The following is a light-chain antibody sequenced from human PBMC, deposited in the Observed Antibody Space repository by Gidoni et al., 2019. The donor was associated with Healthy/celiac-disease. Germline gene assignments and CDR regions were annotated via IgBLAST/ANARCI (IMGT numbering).Light chain of an antibody. Sequence: QSALTQPASVSGSPVQSITISCTGTSSDVGSYNLVSWYQQHPGKAPKLMIYEVSKRPSGVSNRFSGSKSGNTASLTISGLKAEDEADYYCCSYAGSSTLVFGTGTKVTVL. J-gene: IGLJ1*01. V-gene: IGLV2-23*02. CDR2: EVS. CDR1: SSDVGSYNL. CDR3: CSYAGSSTLV.